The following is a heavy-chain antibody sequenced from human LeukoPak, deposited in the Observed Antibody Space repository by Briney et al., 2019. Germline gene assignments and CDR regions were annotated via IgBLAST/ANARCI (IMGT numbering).Heavy chain of an antibody. D-gene: IGHD1-26*01. V-gene: IGHV3-21*01. Sequence: PGGSLRLSCAASGFTFSSYAMSWVRQAPGKGLEWVSSISSSSSYIYYADSVKGRFTISRDNAKNSLYLQMNSLRAEDTAVYYCASDSGSLRGEFDYWGQGTLVTVSS. CDR1: GFTFSSYA. CDR3: ASDSGSLRGEFDY. CDR2: ISSSSSYI. J-gene: IGHJ4*02.